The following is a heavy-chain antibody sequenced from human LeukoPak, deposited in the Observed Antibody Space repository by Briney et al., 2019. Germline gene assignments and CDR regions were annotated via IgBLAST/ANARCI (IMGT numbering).Heavy chain of an antibody. CDR3: ARDGGYCSGVTCYNHYYYMDV. V-gene: IGHV4-39*07. Sequence: PSETLSLTCTVSGGSISSSSYYWGWIRQPPGKGLEWIGSIYYSGSTYYNPSLKSRVTISVDTSKNLFSLKLTSVTAADTAVYYCARDGGYCSGVTCYNHYYYMDVWGKGTTVTISS. CDR2: IYYSGST. J-gene: IGHJ6*03. D-gene: IGHD2-15*01. CDR1: GGSISSSSYY.